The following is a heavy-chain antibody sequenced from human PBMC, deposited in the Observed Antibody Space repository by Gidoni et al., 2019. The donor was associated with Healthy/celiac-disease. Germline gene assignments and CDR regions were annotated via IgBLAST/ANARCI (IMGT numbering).Heavy chain of an antibody. J-gene: IGHJ4*02. Sequence: EVQLVESGGGLVKPGGSLRLSCAASGFTFSNAGMHGVRQAPGKGLGWVGRIKSKTDGGTTDYAAPVKGRFTISRDESKNTLYLQMNSPKTEDTAVYYCTTERYDYVWGSYGVFDYWGQGTLVTVSS. CDR1: GFTFSNAG. V-gene: IGHV3-15*01. CDR2: IKSKTDGGTT. D-gene: IGHD3-16*01. CDR3: TTERYDYVWGSYGVFDY.